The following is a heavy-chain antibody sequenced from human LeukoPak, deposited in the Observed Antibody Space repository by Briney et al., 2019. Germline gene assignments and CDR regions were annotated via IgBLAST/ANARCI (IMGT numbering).Heavy chain of an antibody. J-gene: IGHJ5*02. D-gene: IGHD6-13*01. V-gene: IGHV3-30-3*01. CDR2: ISYDGSNK. Sequence: PGGSLRLSCAASGFTFSSYAMHWVRQAPGKGLEWVAVISYDGSNKYYADSVKGRFTISRDNSKNTLYLQMNSLRAEDTAVYYCARDLVIAAAEDWFDPWGQGTLVTVSS. CDR1: GFTFSSYA. CDR3: ARDLVIAAAEDWFDP.